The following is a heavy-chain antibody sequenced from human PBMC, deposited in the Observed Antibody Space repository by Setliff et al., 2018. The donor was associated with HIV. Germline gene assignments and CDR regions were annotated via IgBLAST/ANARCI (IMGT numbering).Heavy chain of an antibody. Sequence: GGSLRLSWAASGFTFTDYAMTCVRQAPGKGLEWVSGISGGGDDTSDADSVKGRFTISRDNSKNTVYLQMNSLRAEDTAVYYCAKDGHDQDHYSHMDVWGKGTTVTVSS. V-gene: IGHV3-23*01. CDR2: ISGGGDDT. CDR1: GFTFTDYA. D-gene: IGHD1-1*01. CDR3: AKDGHDQDHYSHMDV. J-gene: IGHJ6*03.